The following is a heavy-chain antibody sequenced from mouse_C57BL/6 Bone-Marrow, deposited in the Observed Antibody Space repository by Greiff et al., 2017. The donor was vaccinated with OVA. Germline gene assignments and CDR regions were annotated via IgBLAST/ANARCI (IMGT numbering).Heavy chain of an antibody. CDR1: GFTFSSYG. CDR2: ISSGGSYT. J-gene: IGHJ3*01. CDR3: ARPRKVYDGYFAY. V-gene: IGHV5-6*01. D-gene: IGHD2-3*01. Sequence: EVQVVESGGDLVKPGGSLKLSCAASGFTFSSYGMSWVRQTPDKRLEWVATISSGGSYTYYPDSVKGRFTISRDNAKNTLYLQMSSLKSEDTAMDYCARPRKVYDGYFAYWGQGTLVTVSA.